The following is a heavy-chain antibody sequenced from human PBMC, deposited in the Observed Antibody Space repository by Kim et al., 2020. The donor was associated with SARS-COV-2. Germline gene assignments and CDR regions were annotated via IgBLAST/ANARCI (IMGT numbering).Heavy chain of an antibody. CDR1: GFTFGDYA. D-gene: IGHD3-10*01. V-gene: IGHV3-9*01. Sequence: GGSLRLSCAASGFTFGDYAMHWVRQVPGKGLEWVSGISWNSVSIGYADSVKGRFTISRDNAKNSLYLQMNSLRVEDTALYYCAKDSYYYRSGSYRPLTTGYGMDVWGQGTTVTVSS. CDR2: ISWNSVSI. J-gene: IGHJ6*02. CDR3: AKDSYYYRSGSYRPLTTGYGMDV.